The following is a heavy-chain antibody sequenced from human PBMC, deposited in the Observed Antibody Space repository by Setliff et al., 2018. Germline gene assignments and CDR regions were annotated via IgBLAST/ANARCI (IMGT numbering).Heavy chain of an antibody. CDR2: ISSSSTYI. V-gene: IGHV3-21*01. Sequence: GSLRLSCEVSGFTLSSNYMSWVRQAPGLGLEWVSSISSSSTYINYADSVKGRFTISRDNAKNSLYLQMNSLRAEDTAVYYCASRQQSYYGSGPEADYYYYYYMDVWGKGTTVTVSS. CDR3: ASRQQSYYGSGPEADYYYYYYMDV. CDR1: GFTLSSNY. D-gene: IGHD3-10*01. J-gene: IGHJ6*03.